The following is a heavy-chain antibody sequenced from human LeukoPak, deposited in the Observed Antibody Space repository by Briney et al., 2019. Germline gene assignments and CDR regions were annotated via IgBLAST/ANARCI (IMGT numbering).Heavy chain of an antibody. CDR3: AKDMSGGDCPDY. Sequence: GGSLRLSCEASGFIFNAYGMSWVRQVPGQGLEWVSGITGSTRSTYYADSVKGRFTISRDNSKNTLYLQMNSLRAEDTAVYYCAKDMSGGDCPDYWGQGTLVTVSS. J-gene: IGHJ4*02. CDR1: GFIFNAYG. CDR2: ITGSTRST. V-gene: IGHV3-23*01. D-gene: IGHD2-21*02.